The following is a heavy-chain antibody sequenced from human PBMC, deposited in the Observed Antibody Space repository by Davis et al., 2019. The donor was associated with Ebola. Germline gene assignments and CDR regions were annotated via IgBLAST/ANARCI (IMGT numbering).Heavy chain of an antibody. J-gene: IGHJ4*02. V-gene: IGHV3-23*01. CDR3: AKAKGNSGWYGVDY. D-gene: IGHD6-19*01. Sequence: GESLKISCAASGFTFTNYAMSWVRQAPGKGLEWVSGISGSGYNTYYADSVKGRFTISRDNSRNTQYLQMNSLRVEDTAVYYCAKAKGNSGWYGVDYWGQAILVTVSS. CDR2: ISGSGYNT. CDR1: GFTFTNYA.